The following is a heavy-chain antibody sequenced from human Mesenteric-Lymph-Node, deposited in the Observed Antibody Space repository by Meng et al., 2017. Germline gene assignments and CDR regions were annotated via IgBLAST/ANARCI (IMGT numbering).Heavy chain of an antibody. CDR2: ISGSGGST. V-gene: IGHV3-23*01. CDR3: ASILLRSYYAQRGGFC. Sequence: GESLKISCAASGFTFSSYAMSWVRQAPGKGLEWVSAISGSGGSTYYADSVKDRFTISRDNSKNTLYLQMNSLRAEDTAVYYCASILLRSYYAQRGGFCWGQGTLVTVSS. D-gene: IGHD3-10*01. J-gene: IGHJ4*02. CDR1: GFTFSSYA.